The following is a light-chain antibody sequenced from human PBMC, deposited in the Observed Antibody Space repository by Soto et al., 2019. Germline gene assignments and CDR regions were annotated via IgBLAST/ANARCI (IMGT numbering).Light chain of an antibody. CDR3: ATRDDSLNRPV. Sequence: QSVLTQPPSASGTPGQRVTISCSGGSSNIGSNTVSWYQQLPGTAPKLVMYVNNQRSSGVPDRFSGSKSGTSASLAISGLQSEDEADYYCATRDDSLNRPVFGGGTKVTVL. CDR1: SSNIGSNT. CDR2: VNN. V-gene: IGLV1-44*01. J-gene: IGLJ2*01.